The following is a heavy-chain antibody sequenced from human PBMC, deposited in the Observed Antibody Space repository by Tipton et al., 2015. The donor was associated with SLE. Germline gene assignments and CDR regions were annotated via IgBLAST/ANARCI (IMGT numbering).Heavy chain of an antibody. D-gene: IGHD3-16*01. J-gene: IGHJ4*02. V-gene: IGHV3-21*03. CDR3: ARLRGGEYFFDY. CDR2: VSSSSSYI. CDR1: GFTFSSYG. Sequence: SLRLSCAASGFTFSSYGMHWVRQAPGKGLEWVSSVSSSSSYIYYADSLKGRFTVSRDNAKHSLYLQMNSLRAEDTAVYYCARLRGGEYFFDYWGQGTLVTVSS.